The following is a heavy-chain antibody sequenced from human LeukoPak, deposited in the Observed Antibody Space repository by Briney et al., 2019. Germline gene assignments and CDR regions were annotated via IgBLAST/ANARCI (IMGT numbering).Heavy chain of an antibody. CDR1: GGSISSYY. J-gene: IGHJ3*02. CDR3: ARVYGGNSQGAFDI. Sequence: SETLSLTCTVSGGSISSYYWGWIRQPPGKGLEWIGYIYYSGSTNYNPSLKSRVTISVDTSKNQFSLKLSSVTAADTAVYYCARVYGGNSQGAFDIWGQGTMVTVSS. D-gene: IGHD4-23*01. V-gene: IGHV4-59*01. CDR2: IYYSGST.